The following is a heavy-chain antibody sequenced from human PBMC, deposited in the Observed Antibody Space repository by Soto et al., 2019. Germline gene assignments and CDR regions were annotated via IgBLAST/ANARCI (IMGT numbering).Heavy chain of an antibody. J-gene: IGHJ3*02. CDR1: GGSFSGYY. CDR3: ATSSRVRFLEWLSLDGFVI. D-gene: IGHD3-3*01. V-gene: IGHV4-34*01. CDR2: INHSGST. Sequence: PSETLSLTCAVYGGSFSGYYWSWIRQPPGKGLEWIGEINHSGSTNYNPSLKSRVTISVDTSKNQFSLKVSSVTAADTAVYYCATSSRVRFLEWLSLDGFVIWGQGTMVTVSS.